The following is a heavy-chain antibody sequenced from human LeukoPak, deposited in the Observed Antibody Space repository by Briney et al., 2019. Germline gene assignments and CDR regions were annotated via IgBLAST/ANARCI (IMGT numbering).Heavy chain of an antibody. J-gene: IGHJ4*02. D-gene: IGHD4-11*01. V-gene: IGHV3-23*01. CDR2: IRARGGTT. CDR1: GFTFRDYD. Sequence: GGSLRLSCAASGFTFRDYDITWVRQAPGKGLEWVASIRARGGTTNYADSVRGRFTIFRDNSNKVTYLRMNSLSAEDTAVYYCATSISSSNGLLDSWGQGTRVTVSS. CDR3: ATSISSSNGLLDS.